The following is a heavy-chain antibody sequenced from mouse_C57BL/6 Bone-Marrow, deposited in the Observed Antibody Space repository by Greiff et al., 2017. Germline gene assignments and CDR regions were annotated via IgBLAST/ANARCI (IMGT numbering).Heavy chain of an antibody. V-gene: IGHV5-12*01. CDR1: GFTFSDYY. CDR2: ISNGGGST. J-gene: IGHJ4*01. Sequence: DVKLVESGGGFVQPGGSLKLSCAASGFTFSDYYMYWVRQTPEKRLEWVAYISNGGGSTYYPDTVKGRFTIARDNAKNTQYLQISRLKSEDTAMYYSARLYYNSSGYYAMDYWGQGTSVTVSS. CDR3: ARLYYNSSGYYAMDY. D-gene: IGHD1-1*01.